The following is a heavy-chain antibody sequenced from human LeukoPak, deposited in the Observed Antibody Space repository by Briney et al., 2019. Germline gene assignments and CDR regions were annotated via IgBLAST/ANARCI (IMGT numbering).Heavy chain of an antibody. J-gene: IGHJ3*02. CDR3: ARNNSNYAAFDI. CDR1: GGSVNDGGFS. D-gene: IGHD1-7*01. Sequence: SQTLSLTCTASGGSVNDGGFSWSWIRQPLGKGLEWIGYTHHSGTTYYNPSLRGRVTMSVDTSKNHFSLKLTSATAADTAVYFCARNNSNYAAFDIWGQGTMVTVSS. V-gene: IGHV4-30-2*01. CDR2: THHSGTT.